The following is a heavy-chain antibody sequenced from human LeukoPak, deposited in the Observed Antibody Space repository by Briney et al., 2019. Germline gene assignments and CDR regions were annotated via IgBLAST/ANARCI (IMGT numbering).Heavy chain of an antibody. CDR3: AKGDCSSTSCYMGYYFDY. CDR2: ISYDGSNK. CDR1: GFTFSSYG. Sequence: GGSLRLSCAASGFTFSSYGMHWVRQAPGKGLEWVAVISYDGSNKYYADSVKGRFTISRDNSKNTLYLQMNSLRAEDTAVYYCAKGDCSSTSCYMGYYFDYWGQGTLVTVSS. D-gene: IGHD2-2*02. V-gene: IGHV3-30*18. J-gene: IGHJ4*02.